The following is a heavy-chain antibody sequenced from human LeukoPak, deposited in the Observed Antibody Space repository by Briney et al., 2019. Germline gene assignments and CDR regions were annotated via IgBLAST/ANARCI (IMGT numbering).Heavy chain of an antibody. D-gene: IGHD2-2*01. V-gene: IGHV1-2*02. CDR1: GYTFTGYY. CDR2: INPSSGGT. CDR3: ARDHCTSSGCYEYYYYGVDV. Sequence: EASVKVSCQASGYTFTGYYMHWVRPAPGQGREWMGWINPSSGGTNYAQNFQGRVTMTRDKSISTAYMELSSLRSDDTAVYYCARDHCTSSGCYEYYYYGVDVWGQGTTVTVSS. J-gene: IGHJ6*02.